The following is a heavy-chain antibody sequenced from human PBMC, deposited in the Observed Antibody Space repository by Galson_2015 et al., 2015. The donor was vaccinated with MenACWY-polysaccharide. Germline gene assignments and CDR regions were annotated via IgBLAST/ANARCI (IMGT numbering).Heavy chain of an antibody. J-gene: IGHJ4*02. CDR1: GLAFDGYA. CDR2: IAHDGTND. V-gene: IGHV3-30*14. CDR3: ARLDEYHYDAGAYYFDL. Sequence: SLRLSCAASGLAFDGYAMHWVRQAPGKGLEWVARIAHDGTNDLYVDSVRGRFTISRDKSKNTLDLQMNNLRPEDTAIYFCARLDEYHYDAGAYYFDLWGQGTLVTVSS. D-gene: IGHD3-22*01.